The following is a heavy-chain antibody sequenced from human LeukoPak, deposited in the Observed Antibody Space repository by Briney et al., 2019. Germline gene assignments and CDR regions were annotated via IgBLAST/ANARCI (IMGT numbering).Heavy chain of an antibody. CDR3: AKGSKTFYYDSSGG. V-gene: IGHV3-23*01. D-gene: IGHD3-22*01. CDR2: ISGSGGST. Sequence: GGSLRLSCTASGFTFRNYAMTWVRQAPGKGLDWVSLISGSGGSTYYADSVQGRFIISRDNSKNTLYLQMNSLGAEDTAVYYCAKGSKTFYYDSSGGWGQGTLVTVSS. J-gene: IGHJ4*02. CDR1: GFTFRNYA.